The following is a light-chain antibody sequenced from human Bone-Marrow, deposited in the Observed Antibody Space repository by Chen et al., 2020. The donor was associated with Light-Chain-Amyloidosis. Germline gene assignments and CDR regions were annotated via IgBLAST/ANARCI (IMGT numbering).Light chain of an antibody. CDR3: QQYDSYPLT. V-gene: IGKV1-5*01. CDR2: DAS. CDR1: QSISSW. J-gene: IGKJ4*01. Sequence: DIQMTQSPSTLSASVGDRVTITCRASQSISSWLAWYQQKPGKAPKVLISDASSLESGVPSRFSGSGLGTEFTLTITSLQPDDFASYYCQQYDSYPLTFGGGTKVEIK.